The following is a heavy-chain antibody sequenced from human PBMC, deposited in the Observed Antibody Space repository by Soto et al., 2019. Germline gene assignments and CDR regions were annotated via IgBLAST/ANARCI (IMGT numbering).Heavy chain of an antibody. V-gene: IGHV3-30*18. D-gene: IGHD3-10*01. CDR1: GFTFSSYG. CDR3: AKDHLVRGALDY. J-gene: IGHJ4*02. Sequence: GGSLRLSCAASGFTFSSYGMHWVRQAPGKGLEWVAVISYDGSNKYYADSVKGRFTISRDNSKNTLYLQMNSLRAEDTAVYYCAKDHLVRGALDYWGQGTLVTVS. CDR2: ISYDGSNK.